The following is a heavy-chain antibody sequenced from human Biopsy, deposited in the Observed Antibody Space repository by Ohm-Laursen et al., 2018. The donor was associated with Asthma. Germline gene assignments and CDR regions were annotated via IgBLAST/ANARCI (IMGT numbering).Heavy chain of an antibody. V-gene: IGHV1-46*01. CDR2: INPRGGST. CDR3: ARAGALIVGATMGY. D-gene: IGHD1-26*01. J-gene: IGHJ4*02. CDR1: GYTFTSYY. Sequence: ATVKISCKASGYTFTSYYMHWARQAPGQGLEWMGIINPRGGSTSYAQKFQGRVTMNRDTSTSTVYMELSSLRSEDTAVYYCARAGALIVGATMGYWGQGTLVTVSS.